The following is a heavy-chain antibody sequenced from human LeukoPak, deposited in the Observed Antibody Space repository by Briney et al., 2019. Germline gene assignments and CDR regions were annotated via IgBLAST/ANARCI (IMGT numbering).Heavy chain of an antibody. Sequence: PGRSLRLSCAASGFTFSSYAMSWVRQAPGKGLEWVSAITGSGGSTYYADSVKGRFTISRDNSKNTLYLQMNSLRAEDTAVYYCAKWGDYDVLTGYYVSDYWGQGTLVTVSS. V-gene: IGHV3-23*01. D-gene: IGHD3-9*01. CDR1: GFTFSSYA. CDR3: AKWGDYDVLTGYYVSDY. J-gene: IGHJ4*02. CDR2: ITGSGGST.